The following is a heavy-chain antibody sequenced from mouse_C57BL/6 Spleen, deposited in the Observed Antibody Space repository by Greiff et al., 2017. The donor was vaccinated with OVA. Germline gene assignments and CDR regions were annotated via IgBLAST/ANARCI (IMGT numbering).Heavy chain of an antibody. J-gene: IGHJ3*01. V-gene: IGHV1-18*01. D-gene: IGHD1-1*01. CDR2: INPNNGGT. CDR3: ARGYYYGSSYVWFAY. Sequence: EVQLQQSGSELVKPGASVKIPCKASGYTFTDYNMDWVKQSHGKSLEWIGDINPNNGGTIYNQKFKGKATLTVDKSSSTAYMELRSLTSEDTAVYYCARGYYYGSSYVWFAYWGQGTLVTVSA. CDR1: GYTFTDYN.